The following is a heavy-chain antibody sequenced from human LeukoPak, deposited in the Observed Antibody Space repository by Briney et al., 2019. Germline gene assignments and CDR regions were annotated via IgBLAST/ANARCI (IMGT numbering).Heavy chain of an antibody. CDR1: GGSISSSSYY. J-gene: IGHJ4*02. D-gene: IGHD3-16*02. Sequence: SETLSLTCTVSGGSISSSSYYWGWIRQPPGKGLEWIGGIYYSGSTYYNPSLKSRVTISVDTSKNQFSLKLSSVTAADTAVYYCARREYDYVWGSYRPPPFDYWGQGTLVTVSS. CDR3: ARREYDYVWGSYRPPPFDY. V-gene: IGHV4-39*01. CDR2: IYYSGST.